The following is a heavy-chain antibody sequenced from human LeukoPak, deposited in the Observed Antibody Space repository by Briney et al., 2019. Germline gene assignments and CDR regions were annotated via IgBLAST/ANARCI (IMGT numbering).Heavy chain of an antibody. CDR3: AREVTTVGSTRFDS. CDR1: GFTFSNYA. J-gene: IGHJ4*02. Sequence: PGRSLRLSCAASGFTFSNYAMHWVRQAPGKGLEWVALISYDGSNKYYADSVKGRFTISRDNSKNTLYLQINSLRAEDTAVYYCAREVTTVGSTRFDSWGQGTLVTVSS. V-gene: IGHV3-30-3*01. CDR2: ISYDGSNK. D-gene: IGHD4-17*01.